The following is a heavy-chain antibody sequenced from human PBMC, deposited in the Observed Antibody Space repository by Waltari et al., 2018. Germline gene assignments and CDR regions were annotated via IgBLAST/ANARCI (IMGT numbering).Heavy chain of an antibody. V-gene: IGHV4-34*01. CDR1: GGSFSGYY. Sequence: QVQLQQWGAGLLKPSETLSLTCAVYGGSFSGYYWSWIRQPPGKGLEWIGEINHSGSTNYNPSLKSRVTISVDTSKNQFSLKLSSVTAADTAVYYCARGVVGYFDYWGQGTLVTVSS. J-gene: IGHJ4*02. CDR3: ARGVVGYFDY. CDR2: INHSGST. D-gene: IGHD2-2*01.